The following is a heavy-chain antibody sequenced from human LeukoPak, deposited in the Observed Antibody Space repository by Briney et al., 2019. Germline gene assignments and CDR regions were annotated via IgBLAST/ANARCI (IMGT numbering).Heavy chain of an antibody. V-gene: IGHV3-21*04. CDR1: GFTFSSYS. CDR3: TRSVGYCRGGTCYETMGYFDY. Sequence: GGSLRLSCAASGFTFSSYSMNWVRQAPGKGLEWVSSISSSSSYIYYADSVKGRFTISRDNAKNSLYLQMNSLRAEDTAVYYCTRSVGYCRGGTCYETMGYFDYWGQGTLVTASS. J-gene: IGHJ4*02. D-gene: IGHD2-15*01. CDR2: ISSSSSYI.